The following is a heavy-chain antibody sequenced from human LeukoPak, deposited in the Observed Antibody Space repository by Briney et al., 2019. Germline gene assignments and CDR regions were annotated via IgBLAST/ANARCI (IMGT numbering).Heavy chain of an antibody. CDR3: ARDGIAAPGTGHNWFDP. Sequence: SETLSLTCTVSGGSISSYYWSWIRQPAGKGLEWIGRIYTSGSTNYNPSLKSRVTMSVDTSKNQFSLKLSSVTAADTAVYYCARDGIAAPGTGHNWFDPWGQGTLVTVSS. CDR2: IYTSGST. V-gene: IGHV4-4*07. D-gene: IGHD6-13*01. J-gene: IGHJ5*02. CDR1: GGSISSYY.